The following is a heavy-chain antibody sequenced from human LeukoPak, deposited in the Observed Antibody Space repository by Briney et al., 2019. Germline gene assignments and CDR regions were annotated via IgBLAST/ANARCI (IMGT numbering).Heavy chain of an antibody. Sequence: SCKASGGTFGSYAMHWVRQAPGKGLEWVAVISYDGSNKYYADSVKGRFTISRDNSKNTLYLQMNSLRAEDTAVYYCARDNGYSYGRPFDYWGQGTLVTVSS. CDR2: ISYDGSNK. D-gene: IGHD5-18*01. CDR1: GGTFGSYA. J-gene: IGHJ4*02. V-gene: IGHV3-30-3*01. CDR3: ARDNGYSYGRPFDY.